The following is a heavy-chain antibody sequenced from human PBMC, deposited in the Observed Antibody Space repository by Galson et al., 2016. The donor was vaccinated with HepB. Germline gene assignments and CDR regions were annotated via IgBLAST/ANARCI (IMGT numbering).Heavy chain of an antibody. Sequence: SLRLSCAASGFTFSDYAMHWIRQAPGKGLESVSAISGDGGGTSYSDSVKGRFTLSRDNPKNTLYLQMNSLRAEDTAGYYCVKEVWGSVDLWGQGTLVTVSS. CDR1: GFTFSDYA. D-gene: IGHD3-16*01. CDR2: ISGDGGGT. CDR3: VKEVWGSVDL. J-gene: IGHJ4*02. V-gene: IGHV3-64D*06.